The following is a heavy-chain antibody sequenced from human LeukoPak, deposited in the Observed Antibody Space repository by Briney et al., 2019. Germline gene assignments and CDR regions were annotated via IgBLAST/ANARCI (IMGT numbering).Heavy chain of an antibody. CDR2: INPSGGST. J-gene: IGHJ4*02. CDR3: TRWDCTTTGCYPFDY. Sequence: ASVKGSCKASGYTFTSYYMHWVRQAPGQGLEWMGIINPSGGSTSYAQKFQGRVTMTRDTSTSTVYMELSSLRSEDTAVYYCTRWDCTTTGCYPFDYWGQGTLVTVSS. V-gene: IGHV1-46*03. D-gene: IGHD2-2*01. CDR1: GYTFTSYY.